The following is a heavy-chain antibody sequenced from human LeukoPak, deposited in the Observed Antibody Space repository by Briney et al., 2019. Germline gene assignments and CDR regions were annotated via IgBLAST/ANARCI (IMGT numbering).Heavy chain of an antibody. CDR2: INWNGGST. D-gene: IGHD3-16*02. V-gene: IGHV3-20*04. CDR1: GFTFDDYG. Sequence: PGGSLRLSCAASGFTFDDYGMSWVRQAPGKGLEWVSGINWNGGSTGYADSVKGRFTISRDNAKNSLYLQMNSLRAEDRALYYCARTGYYDYVWGSYRSTYYFDYWGQGTLVTVSS. CDR3: ARTGYYDYVWGSYRSTYYFDY. J-gene: IGHJ4*02.